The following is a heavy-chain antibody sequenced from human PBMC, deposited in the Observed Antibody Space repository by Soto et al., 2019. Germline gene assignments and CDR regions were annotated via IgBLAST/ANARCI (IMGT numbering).Heavy chain of an antibody. CDR3: STAEYYDSRGYYSDY. D-gene: IGHD3-22*01. V-gene: IGHV3-15*07. CDR1: GFTFSNAW. Sequence: GGSLRLSCAASGFTFSNAWMNWVRQAPGKGLEWVGRIKSKTDGETTDYAAPVKGRFTISRDDSKNTLFLQMNSLKTEDTAVYYCSTAEYYDSRGYYSDYWGQGALVTVPQ. CDR2: IKSKTDGETT. J-gene: IGHJ4*02.